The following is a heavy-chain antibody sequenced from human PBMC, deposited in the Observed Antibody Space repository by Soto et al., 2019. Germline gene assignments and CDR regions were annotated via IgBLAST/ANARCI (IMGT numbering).Heavy chain of an antibody. V-gene: IGHV4-59*01. D-gene: IGHD1-1*01. CDR2: IYHSGTT. Sequence: SETLSLTCTVSGGSFSSYYWSWIRQPPGKGLEWIGYIYHSGTTTYNPSLKSRVTISVDTSKNQIYLRLSSVTAADTAVYYCAREVQYWFDPWGQGTLVTVSS. CDR1: GGSFSSYY. J-gene: IGHJ5*02. CDR3: AREVQYWFDP.